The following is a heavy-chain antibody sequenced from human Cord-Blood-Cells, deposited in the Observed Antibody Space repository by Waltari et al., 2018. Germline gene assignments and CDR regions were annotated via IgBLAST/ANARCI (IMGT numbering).Heavy chain of an antibody. Sequence: QVQLVQSGAEVKKPGASVKVSCKASGYTFTGYYMHWVRQAPGQGLEWMGWINPNSGGTNYAQKFQCRVTMTRDTSIITAYMELSRLRSDDTAVYYCARDNGGQRVGFDYWGQGTLVTVSS. CDR2: INPNSGGT. V-gene: IGHV1-2*02. D-gene: IGHD7-27*01. J-gene: IGHJ4*02. CDR1: GYTFTGYY. CDR3: ARDNGGQRVGFDY.